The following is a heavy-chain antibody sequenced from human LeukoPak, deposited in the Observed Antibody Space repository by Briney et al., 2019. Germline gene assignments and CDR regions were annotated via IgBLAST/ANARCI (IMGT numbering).Heavy chain of an antibody. CDR1: GGSISSSSYY. CDR2: NYYSGST. D-gene: IGHD6-13*01. V-gene: IGHV4-39*01. J-gene: IGHJ4*02. Sequence: ASETLSLTCTVSGGSISSSSYYWGWIRQPPGKGLEWIGSNYYSGSTYYNPSLKSRVTISVDTSKNQFSLKLSSVTAADTAVYYYARGSGYSSSCFGKDIYYFDYWGQGTLVTVSS. CDR3: ARGSGYSSSCFGKDIYYFDY.